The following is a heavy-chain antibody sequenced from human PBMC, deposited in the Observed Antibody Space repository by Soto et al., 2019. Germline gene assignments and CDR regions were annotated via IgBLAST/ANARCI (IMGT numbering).Heavy chain of an antibody. D-gene: IGHD3-10*01. CDR3: ARAGPDYYYYGLDV. Sequence: WPSRSHTFAVSGGSVSSNSSAWKWIRQSPSRGLEWLGRTYYRSKWYNDYAVSVKSRININADTSKNQISLQLNSVTPEDTAVYYCARAGPDYYYYGLDVWGQGNTV. CDR1: GGSVSSNSSA. J-gene: IGHJ6*02. CDR2: TYYRSKWYN. V-gene: IGHV6-1*01.